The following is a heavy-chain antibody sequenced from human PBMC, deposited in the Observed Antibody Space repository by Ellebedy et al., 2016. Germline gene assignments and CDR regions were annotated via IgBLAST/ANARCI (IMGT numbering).Heavy chain of an antibody. V-gene: IGHV4-59*01. CDR2: IYYSGST. CDR1: GGSISSYY. CDR3: ASHYYYGSGSFDY. Sequence: GSLRLXCTVSGGSISSYYWSWIRQPPGKGLEWIGYIYYSGSTNYNPSLKSRVTISVDTSKNQFSVKLSSVTAADTAVYYCASHYYYGSGSFDYWGQGTLVTVSS. D-gene: IGHD3-10*01. J-gene: IGHJ4*02.